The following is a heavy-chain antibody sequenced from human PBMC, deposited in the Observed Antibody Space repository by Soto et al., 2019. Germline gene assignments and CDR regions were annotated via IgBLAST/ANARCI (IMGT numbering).Heavy chain of an antibody. J-gene: IGHJ4*02. CDR2: INHSGST. Sequence: SETLSLTCAVYGGSFSGYYWSWIGQPPGKGLEWIGEINHSGSTNYNPSLKSRVTISVDTSKNQFSLKLSSVTAADTAVYYCASRVYGDTTYYFDYWGQGTLVTVSS. CDR1: GGSFSGYY. V-gene: IGHV4-34*01. CDR3: ASRVYGDTTYYFDY. D-gene: IGHD4-17*01.